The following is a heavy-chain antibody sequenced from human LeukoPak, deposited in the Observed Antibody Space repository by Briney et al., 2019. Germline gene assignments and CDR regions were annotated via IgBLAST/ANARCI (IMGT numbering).Heavy chain of an antibody. J-gene: IGHJ4*02. V-gene: IGHV3-23*01. Sequence: GGSLRLSCAASGFTFSSYAMSWVRQAPGKGLEWVSAISGSGGSTYYADSVKGRFTISRDNSKNTLYLQMNSLRAEDTAVYYCAKDHCYLRDSSGCYYFDYWGQGTLVTVSS. CDR1: GFTFSSYA. CDR2: ISGSGGST. D-gene: IGHD3-22*01. CDR3: AKDHCYLRDSSGCYYFDY.